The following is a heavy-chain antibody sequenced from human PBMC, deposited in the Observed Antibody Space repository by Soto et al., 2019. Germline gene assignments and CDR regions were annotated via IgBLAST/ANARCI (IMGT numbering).Heavy chain of an antibody. V-gene: IGHV4-38-2*02. CDR2: IYHSGST. D-gene: IGHD1-7*01. J-gene: IGHJ4*02. Sequence: SETLSLTCTVSGYSISSGYYWGWIRQPPGKGLEWIGSIYHSGSTYYNPSLKSRVTISVDTSKNQFSLKLSSVTAADTAVYYCARDRGTRVFDYWGQGTLVTVSS. CDR3: ARDRGTRVFDY. CDR1: GYSISSGYY.